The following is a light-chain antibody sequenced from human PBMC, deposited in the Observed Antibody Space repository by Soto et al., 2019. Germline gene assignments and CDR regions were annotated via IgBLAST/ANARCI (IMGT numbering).Light chain of an antibody. J-gene: IGKJ1*01. V-gene: IGKV3-11*01. CDR2: DAS. CDR1: QSISSS. Sequence: EIVSTQSPATLSLSHGERATLSCRASQSISSSLAWYQQKPGQAPRLLIYDASTRATGFPARFSGSGSGTDFTLTIGSLEPEDFVVYYCQQRSEWPRTFGQGTKV. CDR3: QQRSEWPRT.